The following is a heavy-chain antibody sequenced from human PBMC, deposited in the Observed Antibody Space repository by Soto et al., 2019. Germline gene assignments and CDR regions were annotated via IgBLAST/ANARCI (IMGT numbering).Heavy chain of an antibody. D-gene: IGHD1-26*01. CDR3: ARDPGSSAGSMGAFDI. Sequence: EVQLVESGGGLVKPGGSLRLSCAASGFTFSSYSMNWVRQAPGTGLEWVSSISSSSSYIYYADSVKGRFAISRDNAKNALYLQMNSLRAEDTAVDYCARDPGSSAGSMGAFDIWGQGTMVTVSS. CDR1: GFTFSSYS. J-gene: IGHJ3*02. V-gene: IGHV3-21*01. CDR2: ISSSSSYI.